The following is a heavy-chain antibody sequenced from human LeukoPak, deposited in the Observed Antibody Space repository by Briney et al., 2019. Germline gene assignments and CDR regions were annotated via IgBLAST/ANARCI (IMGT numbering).Heavy chain of an antibody. J-gene: IGHJ4*02. Sequence: SETLSLTCTVSGGSSSGYYWSWIRQPPGKGLEWIGYIYYSGSTNYNPSLKSRVTISVDTSKNQFSLKLSSVTAADTAVYYCARGPWFGESPYYFDYWGQGTLVTVSS. CDR2: IYYSGST. V-gene: IGHV4-59*01. D-gene: IGHD3-10*01. CDR1: GGSSSGYY. CDR3: ARGPWFGESPYYFDY.